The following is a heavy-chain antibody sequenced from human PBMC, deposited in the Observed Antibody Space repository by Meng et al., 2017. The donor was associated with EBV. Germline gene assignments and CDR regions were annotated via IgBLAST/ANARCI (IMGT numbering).Heavy chain of an antibody. CDR1: GGPFRYYA. J-gene: IGHJ4*02. Sequence: QGELVTCAAGVKKPGSSVKVSCKTSGGPFRYYAISWVRQAPGQGLEWLGGFLPRLGAPNYAQKFHGRVKITADESTSTHYMDLSSLRSEDTAIYYCASESGRGYTPDYWGQGTLVTVSS. CDR3: ASESGRGYTPDY. V-gene: IGHV1-69*01. D-gene: IGHD3-10*01. CDR2: FLPRLGAP.